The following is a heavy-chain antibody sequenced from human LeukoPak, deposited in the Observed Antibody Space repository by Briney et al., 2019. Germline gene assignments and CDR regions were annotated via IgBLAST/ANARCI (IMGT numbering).Heavy chain of an antibody. Sequence: GASVKVSCKASGVTFTSYAITWVRQAPGQGLEWMGGFIPIFGAATYAQKFQGRVTITTDESTSTVYMDLSRLRSEDSAMCFCAGFFYDETNAAFDIWGQGTVVTVSS. CDR1: GVTFTSYA. CDR2: FIPIFGAA. J-gene: IGHJ3*02. D-gene: IGHD2/OR15-2a*01. CDR3: AGFFYDETNAAFDI. V-gene: IGHV1-69*05.